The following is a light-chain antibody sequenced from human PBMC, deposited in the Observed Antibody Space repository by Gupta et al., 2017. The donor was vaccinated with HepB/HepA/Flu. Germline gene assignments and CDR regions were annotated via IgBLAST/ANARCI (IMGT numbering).Light chain of an antibody. J-gene: IGKJ2*01. CDR1: RTLLHNDGYHF. CDR2: VAS. Sequence: DIVMTQSPLSLAVTPGEPASISCRSSRTLLHNDGYHFLNWYLQKPGQSPHILIYVASSRAAGVPDRFNGSGSGTDFTLHIARVEAEDVGVYFCRQTLDSAYTFGQGTKLKI. CDR3: RQTLDSAYT. V-gene: IGKV2-28*01.